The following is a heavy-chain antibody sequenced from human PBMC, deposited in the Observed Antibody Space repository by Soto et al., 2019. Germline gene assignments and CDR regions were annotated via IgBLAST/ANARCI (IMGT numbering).Heavy chain of an antibody. D-gene: IGHD1-26*01. V-gene: IGHV4-61*01. CDR2: IYYSGST. Sequence: QVQLQESGPGLVKPSETLSLTCTVSGGSVSSGSYYWSWIRQPPGKALEWIGYIYYSGSTNYNPSLTGRVTISVDTSKNQFSRKLSSVTAADTAVYYCARASRIVGATKRYFDYWGQGTLVIVSS. CDR3: ARASRIVGATKRYFDY. CDR1: GGSVSSGSYY. J-gene: IGHJ4*02.